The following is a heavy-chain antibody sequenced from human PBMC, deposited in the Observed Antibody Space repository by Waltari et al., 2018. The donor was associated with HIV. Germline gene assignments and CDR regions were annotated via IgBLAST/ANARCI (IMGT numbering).Heavy chain of an antibody. D-gene: IGHD2-21*02. J-gene: IGHJ4*02. CDR1: GYTFTGYY. Sequence: QVQLVQSGAEVKKPGASVKVSCKASGYTFTGYYMHRVRQAPGQGLEWMGRINPNSGGTNYAQKFQGRVTMTRDTSISTAYMELSRLRSDDTAVYYCARSGYCGGDCYSVDYWGQGTLVTVSS. CDR2: INPNSGGT. V-gene: IGHV1-2*06. CDR3: ARSGYCGGDCYSVDY.